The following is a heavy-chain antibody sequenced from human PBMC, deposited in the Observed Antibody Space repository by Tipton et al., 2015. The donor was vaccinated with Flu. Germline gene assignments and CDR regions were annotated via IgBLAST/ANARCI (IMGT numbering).Heavy chain of an antibody. CDR1: GDSLRSFY. CDR3: AREGKWYALDS. CDR2: ISRSGDV. D-gene: IGHD2-15*01. J-gene: IGHJ4*02. V-gene: IGHV4-4*07. Sequence: TLSLTCSVSGDSLRSFYWSWIRQPAGRGLEWIGRISRSGDVAYNPSLSGRVTMSVETSKNQFSLRLTSVTAADTGVYFCAREGKWYALDSWGQGTLVTASS.